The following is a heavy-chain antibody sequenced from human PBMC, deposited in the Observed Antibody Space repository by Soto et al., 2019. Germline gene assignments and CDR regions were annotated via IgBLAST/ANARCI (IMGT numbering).Heavy chain of an antibody. CDR3: ATVFDV. CDR1: GFTFRSHS. V-gene: IGHV3-74*01. CDR2: IDTDGGGT. J-gene: IGHJ4*02. Sequence: DVQLVESGGGLVQPGGPLRVSFAASGFTFRSHSINWVRQAPGKGLEWVSRIDTDGGGTSYADSVKGRFSISTDNAKNTVYLQMNDLRVEDTAVDYCATVFDVWGQGTLVTVSS.